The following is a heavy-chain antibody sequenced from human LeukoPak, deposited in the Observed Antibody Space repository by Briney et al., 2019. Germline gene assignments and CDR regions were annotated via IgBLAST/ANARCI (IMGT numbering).Heavy chain of an antibody. Sequence: GRSLRLSCAASGFTFSSYGMHWVRQAPGKGLEWVAVIWYDGSNKYYADSVKGRFTISRDNSKNTLYLQMSSLRAEDTAVYYCARGSATVVTTPMDYWGQGTLVTVSS. D-gene: IGHD4-23*01. V-gene: IGHV3-33*01. J-gene: IGHJ4*02. CDR3: ARGSATVVTTPMDY. CDR2: IWYDGSNK. CDR1: GFTFSSYG.